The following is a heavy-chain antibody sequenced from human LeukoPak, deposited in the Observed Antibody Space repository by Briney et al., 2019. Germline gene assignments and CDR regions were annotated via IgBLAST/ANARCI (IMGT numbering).Heavy chain of an antibody. Sequence: AGRSLRLSCAASGFTFSSYAMHWVRQAPGKGLEWVAVISYDGSNKYYADSVKGRFTISRDNSKNTLYLQMNSLRAEDTAVYYCAKARYYYDSSGYYYFDYWGQGTLVTVSS. CDR2: ISYDGSNK. CDR1: GFTFSSYA. D-gene: IGHD3-22*01. J-gene: IGHJ4*02. CDR3: AKARYYYDSSGYYYFDY. V-gene: IGHV3-30*04.